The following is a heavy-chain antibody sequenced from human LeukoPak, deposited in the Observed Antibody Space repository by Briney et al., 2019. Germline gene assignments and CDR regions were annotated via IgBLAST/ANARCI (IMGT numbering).Heavy chain of an antibody. CDR2: ISTSGRT. V-gene: IGHV4-61*02. Sequence: PSQTLSLTCTVSGGSISSGSYYWTWIRQPAGKGLEWIGRISTSGRTNFNPSLKSRVTISIDTSKNQFSLKLSSVTAADTAVYYCARDVGGYRYGYRPTELYWYFDLWGRGTLVTVSS. CDR3: ARDVGGYRYGYRPTELYWYFDL. D-gene: IGHD5-18*01. CDR1: GGSISSGSYY. J-gene: IGHJ2*01.